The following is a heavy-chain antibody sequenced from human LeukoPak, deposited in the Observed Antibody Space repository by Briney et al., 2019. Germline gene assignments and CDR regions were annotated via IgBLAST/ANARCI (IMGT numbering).Heavy chain of an antibody. CDR3: ARALLWFGELQDY. V-gene: IGHV3-53*01. Sequence: GGSLRLSCAASGFTVSSNYMSWVRQAPGKGLEWVSVIYSGGSTYYADSVKGRFTISRDNSKNTLYLQMNSLRAEDTAVYHCARALLWFGELQDYWGQGTLVTVSS. CDR2: IYSGGST. J-gene: IGHJ4*02. D-gene: IGHD3-10*01. CDR1: GFTVSSNY.